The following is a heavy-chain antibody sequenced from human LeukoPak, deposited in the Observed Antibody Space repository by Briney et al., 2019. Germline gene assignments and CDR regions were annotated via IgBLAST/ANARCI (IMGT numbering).Heavy chain of an antibody. D-gene: IGHD3-22*01. CDR1: GFTFSSYW. V-gene: IGHV3-7*01. J-gene: IGHJ4*02. CDR3: ARRVIVVGLDY. Sequence: PGGSLRLSCEASGFTFSSYWMSWVRQAPGKGLEWVANINQDGSEKYYVDSVKGRFTISRDNAKNSLYLQMNSLRAEDTAVYYCARRVIVVGLDYWGQGTLVTVSS. CDR2: INQDGSEK.